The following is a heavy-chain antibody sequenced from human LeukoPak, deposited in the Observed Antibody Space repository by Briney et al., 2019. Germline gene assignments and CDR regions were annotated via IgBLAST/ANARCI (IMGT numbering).Heavy chain of an antibody. V-gene: IGHV1-2*02. J-gene: IGHJ4*02. D-gene: IGHD3-3*01. CDR2: INPDSGGT. CDR3: ARGPSITVFGVGSFDY. Sequence: ASVKVSCKASGYTFTGYYIHWVRQAPGQGLEWMGWINPDSGGTNYAQRFQGRVTMTRDTSINTAYMELNSLTYDDTAVYYCARGPSITVFGVGSFDYWGQGILVTVSS. CDR1: GYTFTGYY.